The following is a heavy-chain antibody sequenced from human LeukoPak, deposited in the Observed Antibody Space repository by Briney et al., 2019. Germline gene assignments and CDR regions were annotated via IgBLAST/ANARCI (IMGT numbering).Heavy chain of an antibody. D-gene: IGHD6-13*01. CDR3: VRGAPGDIAAAGADYYYGMDV. CDR1: GGSFSGYY. J-gene: IGHJ6*02. Sequence: SETLSLTCAVSGGSFSGYYWSWIRQPPGKGLEWIGEINHSGSTNYNPSLKSRVTISVDTSKNQFSLKLSSVTAADTAVYYCVRGAPGDIAAAGADYYYGMDVWGQGTTVTVSS. CDR2: INHSGST. V-gene: IGHV4-34*01.